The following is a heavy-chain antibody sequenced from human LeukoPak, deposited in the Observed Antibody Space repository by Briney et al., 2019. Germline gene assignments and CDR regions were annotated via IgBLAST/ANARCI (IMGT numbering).Heavy chain of an antibody. CDR1: GFSVSDAW. Sequence: GGSLRLSCAASGFSVSDAWVHWIRQAPGKGLEWVGRIKRKTNGGTTDYAAPVKGRFTISRDDSKNTLYLQMNSLQTEDTALYYCTTDYGGGQGTLVTVSS. J-gene: IGHJ4*02. D-gene: IGHD4-17*01. V-gene: IGHV3-15*01. CDR2: IKRKTNGGTT. CDR3: TTDYG.